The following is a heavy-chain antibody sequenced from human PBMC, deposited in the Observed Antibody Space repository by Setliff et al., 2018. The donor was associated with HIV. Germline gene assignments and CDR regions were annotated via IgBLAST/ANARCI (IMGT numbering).Heavy chain of an antibody. D-gene: IGHD1-1*01. J-gene: IGHJ6*03. CDR1: GVTFSNYG. CDR2: ISYDGSNK. Sequence: LRLSCAASGVTFSNYGMHWVRQAPGKGLEWVAVISYDGSNKYYADSVKGRFTIFKDNSKNTLYLQMNRVRGDDTAIYYCAKDRSNWESSTGYYYYYMDVWGTGTTVTVSS. V-gene: IGHV3-30*18. CDR3: AKDRSNWESSTGYYYYYMDV.